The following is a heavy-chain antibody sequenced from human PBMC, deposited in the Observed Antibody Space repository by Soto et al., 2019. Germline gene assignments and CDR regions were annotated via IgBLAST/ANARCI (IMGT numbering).Heavy chain of an antibody. V-gene: IGHV3-23*01. CDR2: ISGSGGST. J-gene: IGHJ6*02. CDR1: GFTFSSYA. D-gene: IGHD2-15*01. CDR3: AKDPVLLLQLTYGMVV. Sequence: GGSLRLSCAASGFTFSSYAMSWVRQAPGKGLEWVSAISGSGGSTYYADSVKGRFTISRDNSKNTLYLQMNSLRAEDTAVYYCAKDPVLLLQLTYGMVVWCQGPTVTVFS.